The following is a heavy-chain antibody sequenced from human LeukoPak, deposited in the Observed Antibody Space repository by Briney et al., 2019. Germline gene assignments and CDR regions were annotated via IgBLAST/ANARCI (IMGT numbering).Heavy chain of an antibody. Sequence: SETLSLTCTVSGGSISSYYWSWIRQPPGKGLEWIGYIYYSGSTNYNPSLKSRVTISVDTSKNQFSLKLSSVTAADTAVCYCARLTMVRGVIIRSNWGQGTLVTVSS. CDR1: GGSISSYY. V-gene: IGHV4-59*08. J-gene: IGHJ4*02. CDR2: IYYSGST. D-gene: IGHD3-10*01. CDR3: ARLTMVRGVIIRSN.